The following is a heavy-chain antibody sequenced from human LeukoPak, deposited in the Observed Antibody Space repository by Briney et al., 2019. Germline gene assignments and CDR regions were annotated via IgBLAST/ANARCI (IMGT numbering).Heavy chain of an antibody. CDR3: ASAPYRNNFGYTAH. V-gene: IGHV4-31*03. CDR2: IYYTGKT. J-gene: IGHJ4*02. D-gene: IGHD5-18*01. CDR1: GVPISGNPYY. Sequence: PSETLSLTCTVSGVPISGNPYYWNWIRQHPTEGLEWIGHIYYTGKTTYNPSVRSRVSISVDTSKNQFSLKLNSVTAADMAVYFCASAPYRNNFGYTAHWGQGALVTVS.